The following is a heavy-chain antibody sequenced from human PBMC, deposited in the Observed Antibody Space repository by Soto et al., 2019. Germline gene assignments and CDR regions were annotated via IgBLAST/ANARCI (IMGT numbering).Heavy chain of an antibody. V-gene: IGHV4-4*02. CDR3: ARGRAATYYYYYYGMDV. CDR2: IYHSGST. Sequence: SETLSLTCAVSGGSISSSNWWSWVRQPPGKGLEWIGEIYHSGSTNYNPSLKSRVTISVDKSKNQFSLKLSSVTAADTAVYYCARGRAATYYYYYYGMDVWGQGTTVTVSS. J-gene: IGHJ6*02. CDR1: GGSISSSNW. D-gene: IGHD3-10*01.